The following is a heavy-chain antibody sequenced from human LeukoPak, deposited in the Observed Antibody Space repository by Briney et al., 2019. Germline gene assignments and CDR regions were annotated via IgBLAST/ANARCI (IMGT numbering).Heavy chain of an antibody. Sequence: SETLSDPCTVSGGSLSLYHWSWIRQPPGKGLEWIGYIFYSGSGSTTYNPSLKSRVTISLDTSKNQFSLNLTSVSAADTAVYYCARGVVILTDDAFDIWGQGTLVTVSS. J-gene: IGHJ3*02. CDR3: ARGVVILTDDAFDI. V-gene: IGHV4-59*01. D-gene: IGHD2-8*02. CDR2: IFYSGSGST. CDR1: GGSLSLYH.